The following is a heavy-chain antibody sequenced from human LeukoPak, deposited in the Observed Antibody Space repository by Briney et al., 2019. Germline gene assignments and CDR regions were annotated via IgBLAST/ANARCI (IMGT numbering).Heavy chain of an antibody. Sequence: PSETLSLTCTVSGGSISSYYWSWIRQPPGRGLEWIGYIYYSGSTNYNPSLKSRVTISVDTSKNQFSLKLSSVTAADTAVYYCARAGGPYYYDSSGYTDIWGQGTMVTVSS. CDR1: GGSISSYY. V-gene: IGHV4-59*01. D-gene: IGHD3-22*01. CDR2: IYYSGST. J-gene: IGHJ3*02. CDR3: ARAGGPYYYDSSGYTDI.